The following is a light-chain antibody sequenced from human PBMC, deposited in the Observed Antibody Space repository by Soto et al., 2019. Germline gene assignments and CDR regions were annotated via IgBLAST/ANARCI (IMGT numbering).Light chain of an antibody. J-gene: IGKJ1*01. CDR2: EAS. Sequence: EIVLTQSPATLSLSPGETATLSCRASQSISTYLAWYQQKPGQAPRLLMYEASNRATGVPARFSGSGSGTDFTLAIRRLEPEDFAVYYCHQFGYSPRTFGQGTKVDIK. CDR3: HQFGYSPRT. V-gene: IGKV3-11*01. CDR1: QSISTY.